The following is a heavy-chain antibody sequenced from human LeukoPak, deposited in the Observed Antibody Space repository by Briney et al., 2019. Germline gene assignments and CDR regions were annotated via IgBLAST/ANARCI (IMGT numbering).Heavy chain of an antibody. CDR2: IYSGGST. D-gene: IGHD3-22*01. CDR1: GFTVSSNY. J-gene: IGHJ4*02. CDR3: ARLIPENYYDSSGYNDY. Sequence: GGSLRLSCAASGFTVSSNYMGWVRQAPGKGLELVSVIYSGGSTYHTNSVKGRFTISRDNSKNTLYLQMNSLRAEDTAVYYCARLIPENYYDSSGYNDYWGQGTLVTVSS. V-gene: IGHV3-53*01.